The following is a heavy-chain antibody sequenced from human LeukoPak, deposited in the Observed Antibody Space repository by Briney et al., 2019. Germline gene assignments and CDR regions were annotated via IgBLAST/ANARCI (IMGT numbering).Heavy chain of an antibody. D-gene: IGHD6-19*01. CDR1: GFTFSESW. CDR2: LNLDGSDK. V-gene: IGHV3-7*01. CDR3: ARVMKTGYSSGWEPFDY. Sequence: GGSPRLSCVASGFTFSESWMSWVRQAPGKGLGWVASLNLDGSDKYYVDSVKGRFTISRDNAKNSLYLQMNSLRAEDTAVYYCARVMKTGYSSGWEPFDYWGQGTLVTVSS. J-gene: IGHJ4*02.